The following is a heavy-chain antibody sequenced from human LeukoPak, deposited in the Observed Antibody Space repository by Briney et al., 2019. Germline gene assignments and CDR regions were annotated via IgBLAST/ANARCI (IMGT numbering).Heavy chain of an antibody. CDR2: IYYSGST. V-gene: IGHV4-38-2*01. CDR1: GYPINNAYY. Sequence: PSETLSLTCAVSGYPINNAYYWVWIGQPPGKGLEWIGYIYYSGSTNYNPSPKSRVTISVDTSKNQCSLKLSSVTAADTAVYYCASLTYHYFDYWGQGTLVTVSS. CDR3: ASLTYHYFDY. J-gene: IGHJ4*02.